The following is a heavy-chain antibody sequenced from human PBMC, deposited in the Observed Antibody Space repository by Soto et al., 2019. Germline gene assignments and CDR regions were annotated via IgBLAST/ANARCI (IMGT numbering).Heavy chain of an antibody. D-gene: IGHD3-16*01. CDR1: GGSISSGGYY. J-gene: IGHJ5*02. CDR2: IYYSGST. CDR3: ARVGGINWFDP. V-gene: IGHV4-31*03. Sequence: QVQLQESGPGLVKPSQTLSLTCTVSGGSISSGGYYWSWIRQHPGKGLEWIGYIYYSGSTYYNPSLKGRVTRSVDTSKNQFSLKLSSMTAADTAVYYCARVGGINWFDPWGQGTLVTVSS.